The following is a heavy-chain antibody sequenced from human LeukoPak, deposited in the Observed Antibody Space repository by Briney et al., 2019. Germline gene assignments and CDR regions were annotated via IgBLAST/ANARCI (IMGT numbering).Heavy chain of an antibody. CDR1: GFTVSSNY. D-gene: IGHD3-10*01. J-gene: IGHJ3*02. CDR3: ARVTFNYFGSGDAFDI. V-gene: IGHV3-66*01. Sequence: AGGSLRLSCAASGFTVSSNYMSWVRQAPGKGLEWVSIIYSDGSTYYPDSVRGGFTISRDNSKNTQYLKTNSLRAENTAVYYCARVTFNYFGSGDAFDIWGQGTMVTVSS. CDR2: IYSDGST.